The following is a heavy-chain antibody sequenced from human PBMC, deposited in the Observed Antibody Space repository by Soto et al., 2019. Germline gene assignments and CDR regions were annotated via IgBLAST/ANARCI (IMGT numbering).Heavy chain of an antibody. CDR3: AHRTGFDY. V-gene: IGHV3-23*01. J-gene: IGHJ4*02. CDR1: GLMFSSLE. Sequence: GSLRLSCAASGLMFSSLEMSWVRQAPGKGLEWVSTITVIGDAAYADSVRGRFAISRDNSQNTLYLQMNSLSDEDTAVYYCAHRTGFDYWGPGTLVTVSS. CDR2: ITVIGDA.